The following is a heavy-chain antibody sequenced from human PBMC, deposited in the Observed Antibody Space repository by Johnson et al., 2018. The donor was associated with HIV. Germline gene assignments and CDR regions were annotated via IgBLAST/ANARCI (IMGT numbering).Heavy chain of an antibody. CDR3: ATGVVVTAMNDAFDI. CDR1: GFSVSSNY. Sequence: QMLLVESGGGTVQPGGSLRLSCAASGFSVSSNYMSWVRQAPGKGLEWVAFIRYDGSNKYYADSVKGRFTISRDNSKNTLYLQMNSLRAEDTAVYYCATGVVVTAMNDAFDIWGQGTRVTVSS. J-gene: IGHJ3*02. V-gene: IGHV3-30*02. D-gene: IGHD2-21*02. CDR2: IRYDGSNK.